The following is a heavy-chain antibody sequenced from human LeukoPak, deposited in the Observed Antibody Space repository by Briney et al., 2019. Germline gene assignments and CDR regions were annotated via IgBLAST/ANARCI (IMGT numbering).Heavy chain of an antibody. D-gene: IGHD3-22*01. CDR2: IYYSGST. CDR1: GGSISSYY. V-gene: IGHV4-59*08. CDR3: ARHGVDYYDSTGAIDP. Sequence: SETLSLTCTVSGGSISSYYWSWIRQPPGKGLEWIGYIYYSGSTNYNPSLKSRVTISVDTSKNQFSLKLSSVTAADTAVYYCARHGVDYYDSTGAIDPSGQGTLVTVAS. J-gene: IGHJ5*02.